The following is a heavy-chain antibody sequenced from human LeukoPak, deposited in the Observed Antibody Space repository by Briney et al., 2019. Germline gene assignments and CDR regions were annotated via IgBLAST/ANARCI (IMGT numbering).Heavy chain of an antibody. J-gene: IGHJ4*02. CDR2: IYTSGST. CDR1: GGSISSYY. CDR3: ARDPMVRGVTAYYFDY. V-gene: IGHV4-4*07. D-gene: IGHD3-10*01. Sequence: PSETLSLTCTVSGGSISSYYWSWIRQPAGKGLEWIGRIYTSGSTNYNPSLKSRVTMSVDTSKNQFSLKLSSVTAADTAVYYCARDPMVRGVTAYYFDYWGQGSLVTVSS.